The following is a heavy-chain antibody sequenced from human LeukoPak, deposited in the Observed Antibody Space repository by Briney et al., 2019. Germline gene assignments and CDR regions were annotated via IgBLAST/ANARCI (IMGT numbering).Heavy chain of an antibody. Sequence: GESLKISCKGSGYSFTSYWIGWVRQMPGKGLEWMGIIYPGDSDTRYSPSFQGQVTISADKSISTAYLQWSSLKASDTAMYYCARPRFDYYDSSGYFDYWGQGTLVTVSS. V-gene: IGHV5-51*01. J-gene: IGHJ4*02. CDR3: ARPRFDYYDSSGYFDY. D-gene: IGHD3-22*01. CDR2: IYPGDSDT. CDR1: GYSFTSYW.